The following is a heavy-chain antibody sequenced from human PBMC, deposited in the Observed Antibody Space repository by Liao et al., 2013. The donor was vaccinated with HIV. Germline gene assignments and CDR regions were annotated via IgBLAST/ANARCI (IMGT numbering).Heavy chain of an antibody. CDR1: GGSITSSNYY. V-gene: IGHV4-39*07. CDR2: IYYSGST. Sequence: QLQLQESGPGLVKPSETLSLTCIVSGGSITSSNYYWGWIRQPPGKGLEWIGSIYYSGSTYYNPSLKSRVNISVDTSKKQFSLKLRSVTAADTAVYYCARDQSHMDAFDIWGQGTMVTVSS. CDR3: ARDQSHMDAFDI. J-gene: IGHJ3*02. D-gene: IGHD2-21*01.